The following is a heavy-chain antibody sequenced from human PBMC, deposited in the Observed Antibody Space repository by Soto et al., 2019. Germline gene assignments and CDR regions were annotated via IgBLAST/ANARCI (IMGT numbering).Heavy chain of an antibody. CDR1: GGSISGYY. J-gene: IGHJ4*02. CDR2: ISYSGST. Sequence: SETLSLTCTVSGGSISGYYWSWIRQPPGKGLEWIGYISYSGSTSYDPSLKSRISISVDASKNQFSLKLSSVTAADTAVYYCARHRGNERFDYWGQGTLVTVSS. CDR3: ARHRGNERFDY. V-gene: IGHV4-59*08. D-gene: IGHD1-1*01.